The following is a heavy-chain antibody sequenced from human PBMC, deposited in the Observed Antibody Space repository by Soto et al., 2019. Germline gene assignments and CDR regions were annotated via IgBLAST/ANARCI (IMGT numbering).Heavy chain of an antibody. J-gene: IGHJ4*02. CDR2: IYYSGST. CDR3: AASYGGYVGTGY. D-gene: IGHD5-12*01. Sequence: QVQLQESGPGLVKPSETLSLTCTVSGGSISSYYWSWIRQPPGKGLEWFGYIYYSGSTNYNPSLRSRVTISVDTSKNQFSLKLSSVTAADTAVYYCAASYGGYVGTGYWGQGTLVTVSS. V-gene: IGHV4-59*08. CDR1: GGSISSYY.